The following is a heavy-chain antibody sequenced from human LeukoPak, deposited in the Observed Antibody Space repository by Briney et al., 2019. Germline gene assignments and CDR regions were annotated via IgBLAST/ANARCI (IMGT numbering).Heavy chain of an antibody. Sequence: GASVKVSCKASGYTFTSYGISWVRQAPGQGLEWMGWISAYNGNTNYAQKFQGRVTMTRDTSISTAYMELSRLRSDDTAVYYCASLQRFAFDIWGQGTMVTVSS. CDR2: ISAYNGNT. J-gene: IGHJ3*02. CDR3: ASLQRFAFDI. V-gene: IGHV1-18*01. CDR1: GYTFTSYG.